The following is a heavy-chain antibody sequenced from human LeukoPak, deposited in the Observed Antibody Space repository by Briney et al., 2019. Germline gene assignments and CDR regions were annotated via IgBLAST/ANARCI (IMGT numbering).Heavy chain of an antibody. J-gene: IGHJ6*03. D-gene: IGHD4-23*01. V-gene: IGHV1-69*05. CDR1: GGTFSSYA. Sequence: SVKVSCKASGGTFSSYAISWVRQAPGQGLEWMGRIIPIFGTANYAQKFQGRVTITTDESTGTAYMELSSLRSEDTAVYYCARDSPMVVTPNYYMDVWGKGTTVTVSS. CDR2: IIPIFGTA. CDR3: ARDSPMVVTPNYYMDV.